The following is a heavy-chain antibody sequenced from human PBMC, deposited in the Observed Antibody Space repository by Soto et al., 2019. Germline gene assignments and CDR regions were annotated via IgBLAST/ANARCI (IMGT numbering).Heavy chain of an antibody. CDR3: ARENYDSRGRPAY. CDR2: INSDGSST. J-gene: IGHJ4*02. Sequence: GGSLRLSCAASGFTFSSYWIHWVRQAPGKGLVWVSRINSDGSSTIYADSVKGRFTISRDNAKNTLYLQMNSLRAEDTAVYYCARENYDSRGRPAYWGQGTLVPVPS. CDR1: GFTFSSYW. D-gene: IGHD3-22*01. V-gene: IGHV3-74*01.